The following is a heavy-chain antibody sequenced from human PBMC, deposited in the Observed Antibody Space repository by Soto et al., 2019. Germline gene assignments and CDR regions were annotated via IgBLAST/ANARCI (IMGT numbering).Heavy chain of an antibody. Sequence: VQLVESGGGLVKPGGSLRLSCAASGFTFSSYGMHWVRQAPGKGLEWVAVIWYDGSNKYYADSVKGRFTISRDNSKNTLYLQMNSLRAEDTAVYYCARTNNGDGRYYFDYWGQGTLVTVSS. V-gene: IGHV3-33*08. CDR2: IWYDGSNK. CDR1: GFTFSSYG. CDR3: ARTNNGDGRYYFDY. J-gene: IGHJ4*02. D-gene: IGHD4-17*01.